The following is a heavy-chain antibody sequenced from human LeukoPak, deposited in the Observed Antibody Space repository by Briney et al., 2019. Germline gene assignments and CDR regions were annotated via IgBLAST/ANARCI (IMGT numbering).Heavy chain of an antibody. CDR2: IPYDGSNK. Sequence: GGSLTLSCEASGFTFSTYGMHWVRQAPGKGLEWITLIPYDGSNKYYADSVKGRFTISRDNSKNTLYLQMNSLRAEDTAVYYCARYYGSGRGYYGLDVWGQGPRTPSS. D-gene: IGHD3-10*01. CDR3: ARYYGSGRGYYGLDV. CDR1: GFTFSTYG. J-gene: IGHJ6*02. V-gene: IGHV3-30*03.